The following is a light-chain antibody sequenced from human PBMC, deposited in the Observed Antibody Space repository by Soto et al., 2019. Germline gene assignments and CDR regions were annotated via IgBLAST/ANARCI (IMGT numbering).Light chain of an antibody. J-gene: IGLJ1*01. CDR1: SSDVGGYNF. V-gene: IGLV2-8*01. CDR2: EVT. Sequence: QSALTQPPSASGSPGQSVTISCTGTSSDVGGYNFVSWYQQYPGKAPKLIIYEVTKRPSGVPDRFSASKSGNTASLTVSGLQTDDEADYYCSSYGGSNNFVFGTGTKVT. CDR3: SSYGGSNNFV.